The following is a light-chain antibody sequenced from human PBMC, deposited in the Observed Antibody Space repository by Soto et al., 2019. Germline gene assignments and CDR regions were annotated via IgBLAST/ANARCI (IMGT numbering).Light chain of an antibody. CDR2: GAS. CDR1: QSVVSNY. J-gene: IGKJ2*01. Sequence: EIVLTQSPGTLSLSPGERATLSCRASQSVVSNYLAWFQQNPGQAPRLLIYGASNRATGIPDRFSGSGSGTDFTLTISRLEPEDVAVYYCHQYGTSPYTFGQGTKLDLK. V-gene: IGKV3-20*01. CDR3: HQYGTSPYT.